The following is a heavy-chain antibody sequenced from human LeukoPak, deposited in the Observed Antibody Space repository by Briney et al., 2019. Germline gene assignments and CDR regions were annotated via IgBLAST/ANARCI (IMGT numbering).Heavy chain of an antibody. Sequence: GGSLRLSCAASGFTFSSYAMHWVRQAPGKGLEWVAVISYDGSNKYYADSVKGRFTISRDNSKNTLYLQMNSLRAEDTAVYYCARDPSSSGGVWGQGTMVTVSS. D-gene: IGHD6-6*01. J-gene: IGHJ3*01. CDR3: ARDPSSSGGV. CDR2: ISYDGSNK. V-gene: IGHV3-30-3*01. CDR1: GFTFSSYA.